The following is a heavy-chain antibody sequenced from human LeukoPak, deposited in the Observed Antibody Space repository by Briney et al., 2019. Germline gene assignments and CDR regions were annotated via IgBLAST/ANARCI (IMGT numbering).Heavy chain of an antibody. D-gene: IGHD6-13*01. CDR3: AREPKYSSSWYGDAFDI. CDR2: INHSGST. Sequence: ASETLSLTCTVSGYSISSGYYWGWIRQPPGKGLEWIGEINHSGSTNYNPSLKSRVTISVDTSKNQFSLKLSSVTAADTAVYYCAREPKYSSSWYGDAFDIWGQGTMVTVSS. CDR1: GYSISSGYY. J-gene: IGHJ3*02. V-gene: IGHV4-38-2*02.